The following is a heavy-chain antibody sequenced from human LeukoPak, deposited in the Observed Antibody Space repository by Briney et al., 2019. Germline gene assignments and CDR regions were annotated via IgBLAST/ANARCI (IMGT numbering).Heavy chain of an antibody. CDR2: IYYSGST. Sequence: PSETLSLTCTVSGGSISSGGYYWSWIRQHPGKGLEWIGYIYYSGSTYYNPSLKSRVTISVDTSKNQFSLKLSSVTVADTAVYYCARAEYYYDSSGPIDYWGQGTLVTVSS. J-gene: IGHJ4*02. CDR3: ARAEYYYDSSGPIDY. D-gene: IGHD3-22*01. CDR1: GGSISSGGYY. V-gene: IGHV4-31*03.